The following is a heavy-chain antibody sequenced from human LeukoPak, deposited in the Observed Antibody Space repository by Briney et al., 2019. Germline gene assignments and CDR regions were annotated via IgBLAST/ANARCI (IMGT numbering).Heavy chain of an antibody. J-gene: IGHJ4*02. Sequence: GGSLRLSCAASGFTFSSYAMSWVRQAPGRGLEWVSTIRCSGDSTYYADSVKGRFTISRDNSKNTLYLQMNSLRAEDTAVYYCPKGCASTSCYTSEYRGQGTLVTVSS. V-gene: IGHV3-23*01. D-gene: IGHD2-2*02. CDR1: GFTFSSYA. CDR2: IRCSGDST. CDR3: PKGCASTSCYTSEY.